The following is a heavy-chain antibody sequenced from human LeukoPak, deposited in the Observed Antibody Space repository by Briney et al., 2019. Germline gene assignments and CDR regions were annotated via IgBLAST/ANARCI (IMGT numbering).Heavy chain of an antibody. CDR2: INHSGST. CDR1: GGSISSYY. J-gene: IGHJ2*01. CDR3: ARRALGYCSGVSCHYWYFDL. D-gene: IGHD2-15*01. V-gene: IGHV4-34*01. Sequence: SETLSLTCTVSGGSISSYYWSWIRQPPGKGLEWIGEINHSGSTNYNPALKSRVTISVDTSKNQFSLNLTSVTAADTAVYYCARRALGYCSGVSCHYWYFDLWGRGTLVTVSS.